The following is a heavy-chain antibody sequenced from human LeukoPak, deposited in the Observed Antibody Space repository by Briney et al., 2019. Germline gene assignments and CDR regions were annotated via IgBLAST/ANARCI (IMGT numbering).Heavy chain of an antibody. Sequence: SETLSLTCTVSGGSISSGGYYWSWIRQHPGKGLEWIGYIYYSGSTYYNPSLKSRVTISVDTSKNQFSLKLSSVTAADTAVYYRARRDYDILTGYYEGGYFDYWGQGTLVTVSS. CDR3: ARRDYDILTGYYEGGYFDY. J-gene: IGHJ4*02. V-gene: IGHV4-31*03. D-gene: IGHD3-9*01. CDR1: GGSISSGGYY. CDR2: IYYSGST.